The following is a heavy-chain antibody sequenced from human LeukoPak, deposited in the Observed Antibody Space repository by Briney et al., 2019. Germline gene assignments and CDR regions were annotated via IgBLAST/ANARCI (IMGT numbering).Heavy chain of an antibody. J-gene: IGHJ5*02. Sequence: SSETLSLTCAVYGGSFSGYYWSWIRQPPGKGLEWIGEINHSGSTNYNPSLKSRVTISVDTSKNQFSLKLSSVTAADTAVYYCARAYYYDSSGYYRSWGQGTLVTVSS. V-gene: IGHV4-34*01. D-gene: IGHD3-22*01. CDR2: INHSGST. CDR3: ARAYYYDSSGYYRS. CDR1: GGSFSGYY.